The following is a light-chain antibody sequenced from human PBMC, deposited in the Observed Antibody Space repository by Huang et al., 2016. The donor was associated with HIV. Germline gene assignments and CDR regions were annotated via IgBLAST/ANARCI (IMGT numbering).Light chain of an antibody. J-gene: IGKJ1*01. CDR2: KAS. CDR3: QQYDSYWT. Sequence: DVQMTQSPSTLSAYVGDRITITCRASQSINNYLAWYQQKAGKAPDLLIYKASTLDSGVPSRFSGSGSGTTVTLTISNLQPDDFATYYCQQYDSYWTFGQGTKVE. V-gene: IGKV1-5*03. CDR1: QSINNY.